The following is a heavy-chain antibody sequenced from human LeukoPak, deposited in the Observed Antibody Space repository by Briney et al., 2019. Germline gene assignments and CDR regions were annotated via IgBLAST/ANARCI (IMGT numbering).Heavy chain of an antibody. CDR2: ISSSSSYI. J-gene: IGHJ4*02. CDR3: ARDLLTYSSSWDY. V-gene: IGHV3-21*01. Sequence: GGSLRLSCAASGFTFSIYAMSWVRQAPGKGLEWVSSISSSSSYIYYADSVKGRFTISRDNAKNSLYLQMNSLRAEDTAVYYCARDLLTYSSSWDYWGQGTLVTVSS. CDR1: GFTFSIYA. D-gene: IGHD6-13*01.